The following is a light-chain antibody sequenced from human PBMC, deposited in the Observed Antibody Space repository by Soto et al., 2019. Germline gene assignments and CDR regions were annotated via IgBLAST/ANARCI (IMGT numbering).Light chain of an antibody. V-gene: IGKV4-1*01. J-gene: IGKJ1*01. CDR2: WAS. Sequence: DIVMTQSPDSLAVSLGERATINCKSNRTLFYSSNNKNYLAWYQEKPGQPPKQLIYWASTRQSGVPDRFSGSASGTDFTHTISSLQAEDVAVYYCQQYYSTPPAFGQGTEVEIK. CDR1: RTLFYSSNNKNY. CDR3: QQYYSTPPA.